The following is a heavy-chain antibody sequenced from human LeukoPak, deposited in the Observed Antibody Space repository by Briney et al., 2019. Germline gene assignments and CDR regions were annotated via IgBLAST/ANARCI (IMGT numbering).Heavy chain of an antibody. CDR2: IKQDGSEK. V-gene: IGHV3-7*01. D-gene: IGHD6-13*01. Sequence: GGSLRLSCAASGFTFSSYAMSWVRQAPGKGLEWVANIKQDGSEKYYVDSVKGRFTISRDNAKNSLYLQMNSLRAEDTAVYYCARAQPPEFSSSWYSEYNWFDPWGQGTLVTVSS. J-gene: IGHJ5*02. CDR1: GFTFSSYA. CDR3: ARAQPPEFSSSWYSEYNWFDP.